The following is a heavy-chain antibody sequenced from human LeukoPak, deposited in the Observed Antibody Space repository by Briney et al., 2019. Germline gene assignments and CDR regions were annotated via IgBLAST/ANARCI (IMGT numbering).Heavy chain of an antibody. J-gene: IGHJ4*02. CDR2: INHDGSDI. V-gene: IGHV3-74*01. CDR1: GFTVSIYV. CDR3: VRDSNFKIDY. D-gene: IGHD5-24*01. Sequence: GGSLRLSCAASGFTVSIYVMHWVRQAPGEGLVWVSRINHDGSDITYADSVKGRSTISRDNAKNTLYLQVNSLRADDTAVYYCVRDSNFKIDYWGQGTLVTVSS.